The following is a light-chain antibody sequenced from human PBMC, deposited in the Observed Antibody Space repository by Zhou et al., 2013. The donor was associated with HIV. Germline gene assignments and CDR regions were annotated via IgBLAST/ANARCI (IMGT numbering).Light chain of an antibody. CDR1: QSLVYSDGDTY. V-gene: IGKV2-24*01. CDR2: KVS. CDR3: TQATHLPYT. J-gene: IGKJ2*01. Sequence: DIVLTQTPLSSLVTLGQPASISCRSSQSLVYSDGDTYLSWLHQRPGQPPRLLIYKVSTRFSGVPDRFSGSGAGTDFTLKISRVEAEDVGVYYCTQATHLPYTFGQGTKPGDQT.